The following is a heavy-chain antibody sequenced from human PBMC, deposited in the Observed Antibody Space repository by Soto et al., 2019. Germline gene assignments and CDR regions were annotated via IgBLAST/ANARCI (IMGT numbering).Heavy chain of an antibody. CDR2: IYNSVNT. V-gene: IGHV4-39*01. D-gene: IGHD3-16*02. Sequence: SETLSLTSTVAGGSSSSRSCCRGWIRKPLGRGLEWIGSIYNSVNTYHNPSLKSRVTISVDTSKNQFSLTLSSVTAADSVVYHCATARGFSYRYWAYRGKGTLVPGSP. J-gene: IGHJ1*01. CDR3: ATARGFSYRYWAY. CDR1: GGSSSSRSCC.